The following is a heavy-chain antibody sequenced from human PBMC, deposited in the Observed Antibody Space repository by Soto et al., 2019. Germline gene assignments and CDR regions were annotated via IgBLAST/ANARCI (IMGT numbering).Heavy chain of an antibody. CDR3: AREGTYYDFWSGYYTGDFDY. CDR1: GYTFTGYY. D-gene: IGHD3-3*01. CDR2: INPNSGGT. V-gene: IGHV1-2*02. J-gene: IGHJ4*02. Sequence: GASVKFSCKASGYTFTGYYMHWVRQAPGQGLEWMGWINPNSGGTNYAQKFQGRVTMTRDTSISTAYKELSRLRSDDTAVYYCAREGTYYDFWSGYYTGDFDYWGQGTLVTVSS.